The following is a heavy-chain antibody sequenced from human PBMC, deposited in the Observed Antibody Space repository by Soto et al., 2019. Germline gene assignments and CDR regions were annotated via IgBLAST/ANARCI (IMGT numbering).Heavy chain of an antibody. Sequence: QVQLVQSGAEVKKPGSSVKVSCKASGGTFSSYAISWVRQAPGQGLEWMGGISAYNGNTNYAQKLQGRVTMTTDTSTSTAYMELRSLRSDDTAVYYCARSYNWNPGYYYGMDVWGQGTTVTVSS. V-gene: IGHV1-18*01. D-gene: IGHD1-20*01. CDR3: ARSYNWNPGYYYGMDV. CDR1: GGTFSSYA. J-gene: IGHJ6*02. CDR2: ISAYNGNT.